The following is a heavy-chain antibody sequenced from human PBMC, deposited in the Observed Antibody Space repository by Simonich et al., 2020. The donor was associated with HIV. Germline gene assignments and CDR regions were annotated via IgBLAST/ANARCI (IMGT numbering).Heavy chain of an antibody. CDR2: CSAYNSTT. Sequence: QVQLVQSGAEVKKTRASVQVSCKASGYTFTSYGISWVRQAPGQELEWMVLCSAYNSTTNHAQKLQGRVTMTTDTSTSTASMELRSLRSDDTAVYYCARVTGTTDDAFDIWGQGTMVTVSS. J-gene: IGHJ3*02. V-gene: IGHV1-18*01. CDR3: ARVTGTTDDAFDI. D-gene: IGHD1-7*01. CDR1: GYTFTSYG.